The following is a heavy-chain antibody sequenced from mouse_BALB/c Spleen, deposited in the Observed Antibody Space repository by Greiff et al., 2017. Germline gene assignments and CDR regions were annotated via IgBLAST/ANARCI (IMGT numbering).Heavy chain of an antibody. V-gene: IGHV2-2*02. J-gene: IGHJ4*01. CDR1: GFSLTSYG. CDR3: ARGYDVGYYAMDY. D-gene: IGHD2-2*01. Sequence: VQLQESGPGLVQPSQSLSITCTVSGFSLTSYGVHWVRQSPGKGLEWLGVIWSGGSTDYNAAFISRLSISKDNSKSQVFFKMNSLQANDTAIYYCARGYDVGYYAMDYWGQGTSVTVSS. CDR2: IWSGGST.